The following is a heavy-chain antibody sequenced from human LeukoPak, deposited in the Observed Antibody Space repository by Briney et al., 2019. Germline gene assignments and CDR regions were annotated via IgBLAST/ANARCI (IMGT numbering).Heavy chain of an antibody. Sequence: GGSLRLSCAASGFTFSNSAMNWVRQVPGKGLEWVSSIDYDSSHIYYAASVRGRFTISRDNARNSVYLQMNSLRVEDTAVYYCARDQRVTGRPDIDYWGQGTLVIVSS. D-gene: IGHD6-6*01. J-gene: IGHJ4*02. CDR3: ARDQRVTGRPDIDY. V-gene: IGHV3-21*01. CDR2: IDYDSSHI. CDR1: GFTFSNSA.